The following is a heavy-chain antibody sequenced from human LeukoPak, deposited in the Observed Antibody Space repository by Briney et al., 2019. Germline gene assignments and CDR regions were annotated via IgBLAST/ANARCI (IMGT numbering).Heavy chain of an antibody. Sequence: GGSLRLSCAASGFTFSSYSMNWVRQAPGKGLEWVSAISPSRASTYYADSVKGRFTISRDNSKNTLYLQMNSLRAEDTAVYYCAKDRGEGTATVDAFDIWGQGTMVTVSS. CDR2: ISPSRAST. D-gene: IGHD5-18*01. CDR3: AKDRGEGTATVDAFDI. V-gene: IGHV3-23*01. J-gene: IGHJ3*02. CDR1: GFTFSSYS.